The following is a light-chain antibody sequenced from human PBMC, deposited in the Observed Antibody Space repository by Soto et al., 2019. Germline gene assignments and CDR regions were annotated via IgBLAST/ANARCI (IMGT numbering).Light chain of an antibody. CDR3: AAWDDRFSGRV. J-gene: IGLJ3*02. Sequence: QSVLTQPPSASGTPGQRVTISCFGSSSNIRSNYVSWYQRLPGTVPKLLIYRNDQRPSGVPDRFSGSKSGTSASLAISGLRSEDEADYYSAAWDDRFSGRVFGGGTKVTVL. CDR1: SSNIRSNY. CDR2: RND. V-gene: IGLV1-47*01.